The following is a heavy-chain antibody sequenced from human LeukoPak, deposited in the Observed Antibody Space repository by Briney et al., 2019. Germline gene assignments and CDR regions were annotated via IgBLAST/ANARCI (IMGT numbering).Heavy chain of an antibody. CDR3: ARTQVRGVIPYYYYYMDV. D-gene: IGHD3-10*01. Sequence: ASVKVSCKASGYTFTGYYMHWVRQAPGQGLEWLGWISPNSGGTNYAQKFQGRVTMTRDTSISTAYMELSRLRSDDTAVYYCARTQVRGVIPYYYYYMDVWGKGTTVTVSS. CDR2: ISPNSGGT. J-gene: IGHJ6*03. CDR1: GYTFTGYY. V-gene: IGHV1-2*02.